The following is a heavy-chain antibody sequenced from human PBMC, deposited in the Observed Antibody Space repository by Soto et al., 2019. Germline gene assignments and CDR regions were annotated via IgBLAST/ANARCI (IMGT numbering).Heavy chain of an antibody. J-gene: IGHJ4*02. V-gene: IGHV2-70*11. CDR3: ARIGGYSGYDYFDY. CDR2: IDWDDDK. D-gene: IGHD5-12*01. Sequence: SGPTLVNPTQTLTLTCTFSGFSLSTSGMCVSWIRQPPGKALEWLARIDWDDDKYYSTSLKTRLTISKDTSKNQVVLTMTNMDPVDTATYYCARIGGYSGYDYFDYWGQGTLVTVS. CDR1: GFSLSTSGMC.